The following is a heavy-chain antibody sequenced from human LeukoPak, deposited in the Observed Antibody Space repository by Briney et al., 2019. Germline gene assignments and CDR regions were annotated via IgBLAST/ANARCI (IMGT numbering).Heavy chain of an antibody. D-gene: IGHD3-16*01. Sequence: GGSLRLSCAASGFTFDDYGMSWVRQAPGKGLEWVSGINRNGDSTGYADSVEGRFTISRDNAKNSLYLQMNSLRAEDTAVYYCARYSFGAVDYWGQGTLVTVSS. CDR1: GFTFDDYG. V-gene: IGHV3-20*04. J-gene: IGHJ4*02. CDR3: ARYSFGAVDY. CDR2: INRNGDST.